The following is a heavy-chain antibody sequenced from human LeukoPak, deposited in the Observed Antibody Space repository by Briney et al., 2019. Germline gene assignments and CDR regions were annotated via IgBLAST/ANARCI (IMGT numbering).Heavy chain of an antibody. V-gene: IGHV3-30-3*01. CDR3: ARELLGYCSSTSCSEHAFDI. CDR1: GFTFSSYA. CDR2: ISYDGSNK. Sequence: GGSLRLSCAASGFTFSSYAMHWVRQAPGKGLEWVAVISYDGSNKYYADSVKGQFTISRDNSKNTLYLQMNSLRAEDTAVYYCARELLGYCSSTSCSEHAFDIWGQRTMVTVSS. D-gene: IGHD2-2*01. J-gene: IGHJ3*02.